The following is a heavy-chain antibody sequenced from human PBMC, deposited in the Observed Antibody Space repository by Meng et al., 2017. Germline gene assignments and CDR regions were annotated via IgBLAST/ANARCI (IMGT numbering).Heavy chain of an antibody. D-gene: IGHD6-19*01. V-gene: IGHV1-69*02. J-gene: IGHJ4*02. CDR3: ARSSLAVAGGSNY. Sequence: SVKVSCKASGGTFSSYTISWVRQAPGQGLEWMGRIIPILGIANYAQKFQGRVTITADKSTSTAYMELRSLRSDDTAVYYCARSSLAVAGGSNYWGQGTLVTVSS. CDR1: GGTFSSYT. CDR2: IIPILGIA.